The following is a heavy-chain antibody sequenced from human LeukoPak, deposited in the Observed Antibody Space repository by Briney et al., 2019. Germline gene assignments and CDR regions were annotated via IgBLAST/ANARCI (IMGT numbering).Heavy chain of an antibody. V-gene: IGHV4-39*01. CDR1: GGSISSGSYY. Sequence: PSETLSLTCTVSGGSISSGSYYWDWIRQPPGKGLEWIGSMSYSGSTYDNPALKSRITMSVDTSKNQFSLKLSSVTAADTAVYYCARSARWLQDFDYWGQGTLVTVSS. CDR2: MSYSGST. J-gene: IGHJ4*02. CDR3: ARSARWLQDFDY. D-gene: IGHD5-24*01.